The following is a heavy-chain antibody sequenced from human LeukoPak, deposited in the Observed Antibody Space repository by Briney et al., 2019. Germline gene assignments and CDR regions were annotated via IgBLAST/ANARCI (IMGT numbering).Heavy chain of an antibody. CDR3: ASLELLGY. Sequence: GGSLRLSCAASGCTFSSYAMHWVRQARGKGLEGVAVISYDGSNKYYADSVKGRFTISRDNSKNTLYLQMNSLRAEDTAVYYCASLELLGYWGQGTLVTVSS. J-gene: IGHJ4*02. CDR2: ISYDGSNK. CDR1: GCTFSSYA. V-gene: IGHV3-30-3*01. D-gene: IGHD1-7*01.